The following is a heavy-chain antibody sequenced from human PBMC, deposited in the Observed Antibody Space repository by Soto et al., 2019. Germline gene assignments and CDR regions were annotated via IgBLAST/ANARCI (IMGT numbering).Heavy chain of an antibody. J-gene: IGHJ4*02. CDR1: GGSISSSSYY. CDR3: ARIIGDFWSGYHEAYYFDY. D-gene: IGHD3-3*01. Sequence: SETLSLTCTVSGGSISSSSYYWGWIRQPSGKGLEWIGSIYYSGSTYYNPSLKSRVTISVDTSKNQFSLKLSSVTAADTAVYYCARIIGDFWSGYHEAYYFDYWGQGTLVTVS. V-gene: IGHV4-39*01. CDR2: IYYSGST.